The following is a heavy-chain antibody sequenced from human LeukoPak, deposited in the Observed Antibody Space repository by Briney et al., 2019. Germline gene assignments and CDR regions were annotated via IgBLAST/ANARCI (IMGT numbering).Heavy chain of an antibody. CDR1: GFTFTNAW. V-gene: IGHV3-30*03. J-gene: IGHJ6*02. CDR3: ARGHGYYGMDV. CDR2: ISYDGSNG. Sequence: GGSLRLSCAASGFTFTNAWMSWVRQAPGRGLEWVAVISYDGSNGYYADSVKGRFTISRDNSKNTLYLQMNSLRAEDTAVYYCARGHGYYGMDVWGQGTTVTVSS.